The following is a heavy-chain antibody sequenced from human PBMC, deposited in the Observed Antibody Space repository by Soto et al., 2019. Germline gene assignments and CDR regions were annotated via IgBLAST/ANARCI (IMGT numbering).Heavy chain of an antibody. Sequence: QLQLQESGPGLVKSSETLSLTCSVSGDSISRTTYFWGWIRQPPGKGLEWIGSLYYSGRTYYNPSLKSXXTXVXXTSKNQFSLRLNSVTAADTAVYYCARHAQLELDGYWGQGTLVIVSS. CDR2: LYYSGRT. J-gene: IGHJ4*02. CDR1: GDSISRTTYF. CDR3: ARHAQLELDGY. D-gene: IGHD1-1*01. V-gene: IGHV4-39*01.